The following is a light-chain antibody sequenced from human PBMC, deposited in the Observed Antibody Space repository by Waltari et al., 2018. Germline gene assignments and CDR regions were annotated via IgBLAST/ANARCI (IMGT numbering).Light chain of an antibody. V-gene: IGKV4-1*01. CDR2: WAS. Sequence: DIVMTQSPDSLAVSLGERATISCRSSQSVLYNSNDKNYLAWYQQKPGQPPRLLIYWASTRESGVPDRFSGSGSGTDFTLNISNLQAEDVAVYYCQQYYRSRTFGQGTKVEIK. CDR3: QQYYRSRT. CDR1: QSVLYNSNDKNY. J-gene: IGKJ1*01.